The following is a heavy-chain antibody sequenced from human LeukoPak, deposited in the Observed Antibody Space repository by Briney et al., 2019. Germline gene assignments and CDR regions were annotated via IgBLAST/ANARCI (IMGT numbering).Heavy chain of an antibody. D-gene: IGHD2-2*01. V-gene: IGHV3-11*01. CDR1: GFTFSDYY. CDR3: ARGLGYCSSTSCSHPIDY. CDR2: ISSSGSTI. Sequence: GGSLRLSCAASGFTFSDYYMSWIRQAPGKGLEWVSYISSSGSTIYYADSVKGRLTISRDNAKNSLYLQMNSLRAEDTAVYYCARGLGYCSSTSCSHPIDYWGQGTLVTVSS. J-gene: IGHJ4*02.